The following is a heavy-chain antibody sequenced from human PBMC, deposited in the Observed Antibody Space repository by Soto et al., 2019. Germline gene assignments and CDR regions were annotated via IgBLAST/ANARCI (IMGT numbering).Heavy chain of an antibody. V-gene: IGHV1-69*02. CDR3: AGSSGGSPKSIAY. J-gene: IGHJ4*02. CDR1: GGTFSSYT. CDR2: IIPILGIA. D-gene: IGHD2-15*01. Sequence: KVSCKAAGGTFSSYTISWVRQAPGQGLEWMGRIIPILGIANYAQKFQGRVTITADKSTSTAYMELSSLRSEDTAVYYCAGSSGGSPKSIAYWGQGTLVTVSS.